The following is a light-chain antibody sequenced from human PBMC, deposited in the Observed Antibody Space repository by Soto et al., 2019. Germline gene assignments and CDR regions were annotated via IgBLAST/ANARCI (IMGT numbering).Light chain of an antibody. CDR2: GAS. CDR3: QQYGSSLYT. CDR1: QSVSSSY. Sequence: EIVLTQSPGTLSLSPGERATLSCRASQSVSSSYLAWYQQKPGQAPRLLIYGASSRATGIPDRFSGSGSGTDFTLTISILEPEEFAVYYCQQYGSSLYTFGQGTKLEIK. V-gene: IGKV3-20*01. J-gene: IGKJ2*01.